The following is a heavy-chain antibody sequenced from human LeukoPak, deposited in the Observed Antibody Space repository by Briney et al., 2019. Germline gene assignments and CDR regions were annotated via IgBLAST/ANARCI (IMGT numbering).Heavy chain of an antibody. Sequence: SETLSLTCTVSGGSISSANYYWSWIRQPPGKGLEWIGYINYSGSAFYNPSLESRIIISVDTSKNQISLKVTSVTAADSAVYYCARYSRTSSNLFDPWGQGTLVTVSS. CDR1: GGSISSANYY. D-gene: IGHD6-6*01. CDR2: INYSGSA. CDR3: ARYSRTSSNLFDP. V-gene: IGHV4-30-4*01. J-gene: IGHJ5*02.